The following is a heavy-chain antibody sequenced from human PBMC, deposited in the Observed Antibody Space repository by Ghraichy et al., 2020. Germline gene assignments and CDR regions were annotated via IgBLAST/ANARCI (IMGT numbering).Heavy chain of an antibody. D-gene: IGHD6-13*01. CDR2: IYPGDSDT. Sequence: GESLNSSCKGSGYSFTSYWIGWVRQMPGKGLEWMGIIYPGDSDTRYRPSFQGQVTISADKSISTAYLQWSSLKASDTAMYYCARRSGYSSSWYEVDYWGQGTLVTVSS. V-gene: IGHV5-51*01. CDR3: ARRSGYSSSWYEVDY. CDR1: GYSFTSYW. J-gene: IGHJ4*02.